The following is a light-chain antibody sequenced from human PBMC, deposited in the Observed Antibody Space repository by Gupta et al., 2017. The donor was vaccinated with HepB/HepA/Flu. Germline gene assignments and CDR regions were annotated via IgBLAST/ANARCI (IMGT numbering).Light chain of an antibody. CDR3: QHVHNLPIT. V-gene: IGKV1-33*01. Sequence: DIQMTQSPSSLSAFVGDRVTITCQASQDIDNYLNWYQQKPGKAPKLLLYDASKLQTGVPSRFSGSGSGTDFSLTIIRLQPEDIVTYYSQHVHNLPITFSGGTKM. J-gene: IGKJ4*01. CDR2: DAS. CDR1: QDIDNY.